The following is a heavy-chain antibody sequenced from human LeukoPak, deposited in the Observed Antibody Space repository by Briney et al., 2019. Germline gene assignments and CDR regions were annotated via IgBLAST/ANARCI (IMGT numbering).Heavy chain of an antibody. Sequence: GGSLRLSCAASGFTFSSYAMHWVRQAPGKGLEWVAVISYDGSNKYYADSVKGRFTISRDNSKNTLYLQMNSLRAEDTAVYYCARGGVDTAMVDYYYYYMDVWGKGTTVTVSS. J-gene: IGHJ6*03. CDR1: GFTFSSYA. CDR2: ISYDGSNK. V-gene: IGHV3-30*04. CDR3: ARGGVDTAMVDYYYYYMDV. D-gene: IGHD5-18*01.